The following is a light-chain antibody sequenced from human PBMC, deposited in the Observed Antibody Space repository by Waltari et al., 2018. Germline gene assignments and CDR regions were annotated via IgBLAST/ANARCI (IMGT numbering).Light chain of an antibody. Sequence: QSALTPPASVSGSPGQSITTSCTGFNINVGCYNLVSWYHNHPGKAPKLWIYEGNRRPSGVSNRFSGSKSDNTASLTLAGLQAEDEADYYCCSNVGSSVFFGGGTKLTVL. J-gene: IGLJ2*01. V-gene: IGLV2-23*03. CDR3: CSNVGSSVF. CDR1: NINVGCYNL. CDR2: EGN.